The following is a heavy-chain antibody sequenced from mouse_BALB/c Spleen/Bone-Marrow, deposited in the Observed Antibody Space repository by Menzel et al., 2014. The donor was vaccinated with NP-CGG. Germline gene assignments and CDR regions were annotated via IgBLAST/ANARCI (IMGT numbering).Heavy chain of an antibody. D-gene: IGHD4-1*01. V-gene: IGHV14-3*02. J-gene: IGHJ4*01. CDR1: GFNIKDTY. CDR3: ARWEYYAMDY. CDR2: IDPANGNT. Sequence: EVQLQQSGAELVKPGASVKLSCTASGFNIKDTYMHWVKQRPEQGLEWIGRIDPANGNTKYDPKFQGKATITADASSNTAYLQLSSLTAEDTAVYYCARWEYYAMDYWGQGTSVTVSS.